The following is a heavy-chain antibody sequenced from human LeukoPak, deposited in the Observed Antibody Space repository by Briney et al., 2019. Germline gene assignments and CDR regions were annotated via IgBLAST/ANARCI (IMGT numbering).Heavy chain of an antibody. CDR3: AKARGFAEFDY. Sequence: PGGSLRLSCAASGFTFSGHGMRSVRQAPGKGLDWVSAISGSGDTTYYADSVKGRFTISRDNSKNTLYLQMNSLRAEDTALYFCAKARGFAEFDYWGQGTLVTVSS. CDR2: ISGSGDTT. CDR1: GFTFSGHG. V-gene: IGHV3-23*01. J-gene: IGHJ4*02. D-gene: IGHD3-10*01.